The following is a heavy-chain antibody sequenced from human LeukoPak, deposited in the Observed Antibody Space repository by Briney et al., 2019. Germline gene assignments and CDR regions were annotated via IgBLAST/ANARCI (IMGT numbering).Heavy chain of an antibody. CDR1: GYTFTGYY. Sequence: GASVKVSCKASGYTFTGYYMHWVRQAPGQGLEWMGWINPNSGGTNYAQKFQGRVTMTRDTSISTAHMELSRLRSDDTAVYYCARDSAGSSWYIGYWGQGTLVTVSS. CDR2: INPNSGGT. V-gene: IGHV1-2*02. CDR3: ARDSAGSSWYIGY. J-gene: IGHJ4*02. D-gene: IGHD6-13*01.